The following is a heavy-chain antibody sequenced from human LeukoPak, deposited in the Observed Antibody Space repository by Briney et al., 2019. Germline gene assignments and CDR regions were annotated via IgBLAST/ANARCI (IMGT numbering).Heavy chain of an antibody. Sequence: PGGSLRLSCAASGFTFSSYAMHWVRQAPGKGLEWVTVISYDGSNKYYADSVKGRFTISRDNAENSLYLQMNSLRDEDTAVYFCVRDRDYAFDFWGQGTMVTVSS. CDR2: ISYDGSNK. J-gene: IGHJ3*01. V-gene: IGHV3-30-3*01. CDR3: VRDRDYAFDF. CDR1: GFTFSSYA.